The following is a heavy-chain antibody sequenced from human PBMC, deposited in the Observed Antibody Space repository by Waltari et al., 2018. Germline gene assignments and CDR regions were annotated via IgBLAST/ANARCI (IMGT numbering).Heavy chain of an antibody. Sequence: QLQLQESGPGLVKPSETLSLTCTVSGGSISSSSYYWGWIRQPPGKGLEWIGSIYYSGSAYYTPSLKSRVTISVDTSKNQFSLKLSSVTSADTAVYYCARGSSGWSFDYWGQGTLVTVSS. CDR3: ARGSSGWSFDY. J-gene: IGHJ4*02. CDR1: GGSISSSSYY. D-gene: IGHD6-19*01. V-gene: IGHV4-39*07. CDR2: IYYSGSA.